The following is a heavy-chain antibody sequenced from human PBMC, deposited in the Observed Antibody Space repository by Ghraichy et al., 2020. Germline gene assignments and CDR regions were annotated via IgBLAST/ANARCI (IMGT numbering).Heavy chain of an antibody. D-gene: IGHD3-16*01. V-gene: IGHV3-23*01. Sequence: GESLNISCAASGFTFSNYAMSWVRQAPGKGLEWVSIIGGSGDSTFYADSVKGLFTISRDNSKNTLYLQINSLRAEDTAVFYCAKVRSDYMITFGGVTNWGQGTLVTVSS. CDR3: AKVRSDYMITFGGVTN. CDR1: GFTFSNYA. J-gene: IGHJ4*02. CDR2: IGGSGDST.